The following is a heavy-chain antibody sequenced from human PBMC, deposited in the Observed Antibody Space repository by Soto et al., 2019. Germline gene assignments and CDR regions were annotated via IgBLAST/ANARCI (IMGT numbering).Heavy chain of an antibody. Sequence: EVQLLESGGGLVQPGGSLGLSCAASGFTFSTFPMGWVRRAPGKGLEWVSDIMDSGGSTYYADSVKGRFTISRDNSKSTLYLQMNSLRAEDTALYYCAKGRSYYYYYGVDVWGQGTTVTVSS. CDR3: AKGRSYYYYYGVDV. CDR2: IMDSGGST. V-gene: IGHV3-23*01. CDR1: GFTFSTFP. J-gene: IGHJ6*02.